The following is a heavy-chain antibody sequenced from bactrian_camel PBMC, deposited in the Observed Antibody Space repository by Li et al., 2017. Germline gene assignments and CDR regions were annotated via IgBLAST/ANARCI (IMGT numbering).Heavy chain of an antibody. CDR3: AADWSSMTAIQALGLPSNAFRY. CDR2: ISTDGTT. J-gene: IGHJ4*01. V-gene: IGHV3S63*01. Sequence: QLVESGGGSVQAGGSLTLSCTASVGTIDDYDIHWYRQSAGNECELVSTISTDGTTKYPDSMKGRFTVSQVNVKNTVYLQINNLQIDDTAVYYCAADWSSMTAIQALGLPSNAFRYWGQGTQVTVS. CDR1: VGTIDDYD. D-gene: IGHD3*01.